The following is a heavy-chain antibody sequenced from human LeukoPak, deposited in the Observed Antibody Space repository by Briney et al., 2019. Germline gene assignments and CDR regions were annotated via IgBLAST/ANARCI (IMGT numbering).Heavy chain of an antibody. CDR2: INPNSGGT. D-gene: IGHD3-10*01. Sequence: GASVKASCKASRYTFTGYYMHWGRQAPGQGLEWMGWINPNSGGTNYAQKLQGRGTMTRETSISTAYMELSRRRSDDTAVYYCASTSVRGVLPIDYWGQGTLVTVSS. V-gene: IGHV1-2*02. CDR1: RYTFTGYY. J-gene: IGHJ4*02. CDR3: ASTSVRGVLPIDY.